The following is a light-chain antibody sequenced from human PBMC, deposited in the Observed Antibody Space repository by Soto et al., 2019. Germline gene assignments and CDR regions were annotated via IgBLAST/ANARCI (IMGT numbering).Light chain of an antibody. CDR3: QHYGDSSWP. V-gene: IGKV3-11*01. J-gene: IGKJ1*01. CDR1: QSLIKS. Sequence: GVSKSPAALSLSQREKATLSFRASQSLIKSLAWYQQKPGQAPRLLIYDASDRAAGIPARFSGSESRTDFTLTISSLEPDDFAVYFCQHYGDSSWPFGQGTKVDIK. CDR2: DAS.